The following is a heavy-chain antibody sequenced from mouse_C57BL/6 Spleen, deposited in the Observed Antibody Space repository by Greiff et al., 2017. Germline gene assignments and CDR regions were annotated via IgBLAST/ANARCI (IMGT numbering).Heavy chain of an antibody. CDR2: INPGSGGT. V-gene: IGHV1-54*01. CDR3: ARSTVVAHYFDY. J-gene: IGHJ2*01. CDR1: GYAFTNYL. Sequence: VQLQQSGAELVRPGTSVKVSCKASGYAFTNYLIEWVKQRPGQGLVWIGVINPGSGGTNYNEKFKGKATLTADKSSSTAYLQLSSLTSEDSAVYFCARSTVVAHYFDYWGQGTTLTVSS. D-gene: IGHD1-1*01.